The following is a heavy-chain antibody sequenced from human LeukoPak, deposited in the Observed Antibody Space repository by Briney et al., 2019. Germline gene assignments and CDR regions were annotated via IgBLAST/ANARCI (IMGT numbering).Heavy chain of an antibody. J-gene: IGHJ4*02. CDR3: ARVGDYALKD. CDR2: IYTSGNT. V-gene: IGHV4-4*07. D-gene: IGHD3-16*01. Sequence: SETLSLTCTVSGVSISSYHWSWIRQPAGKGLEWIGHIYTSGNTDYNPSLKSRVTMSVDTSKNQFSLKLNSVTAADTAVYYCARVGDYALKDWGQGTLVTVSS. CDR1: GVSISSYH.